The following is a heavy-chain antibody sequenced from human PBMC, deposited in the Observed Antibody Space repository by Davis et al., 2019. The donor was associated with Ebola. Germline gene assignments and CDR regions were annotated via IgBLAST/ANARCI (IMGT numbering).Heavy chain of an antibody. CDR2: IYYSGST. V-gene: IGHV4-59*11. Sequence: PGGSLRLSCTVSGGSISSHYWSWIRQPPGKGLEWIGYIYYSGSTNYNPSLKSRVTISVDTSKNQFSLKLSSVTAADTAVYYCARWGDIGVVVPGHNWFDPWGQGTLVTVSS. D-gene: IGHD2-2*01. CDR1: GGSISSHY. J-gene: IGHJ5*02. CDR3: ARWGDIGVVVPGHNWFDP.